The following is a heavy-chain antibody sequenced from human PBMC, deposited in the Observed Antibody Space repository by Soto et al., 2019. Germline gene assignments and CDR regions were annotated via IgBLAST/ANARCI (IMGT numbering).Heavy chain of an antibody. CDR1: GFTFSSYW. Sequence: EVQLVESGGGLVQPGGSLRLSCVASGFTFSSYWMSWVRQAPGRGLEWVANINKDGSEKYYVDYVEGRFTISRDNAKNSLYLQMNSLTAEDTAVYYCGVDVWGQGTTVIVSS. J-gene: IGHJ6*02. CDR2: INKDGSEK. V-gene: IGHV3-7*03. CDR3: GVDV.